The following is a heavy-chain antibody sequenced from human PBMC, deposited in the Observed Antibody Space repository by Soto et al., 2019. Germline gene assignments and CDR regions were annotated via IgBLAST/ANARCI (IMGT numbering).Heavy chain of an antibody. Sequence: SETLSLTCTVSGGSISSYYLSWIRQPPGKGLEWIGYIYYSGSTNYNPSLKSRVTIAVDTSKNQFSLKLSSLTAADTAVYYCARGYSYGYSAYYFDYWGQGTLVTVSS. D-gene: IGHD5-18*01. J-gene: IGHJ4*02. CDR2: IYYSGST. CDR1: GGSISSYY. V-gene: IGHV4-59*01. CDR3: ARGYSYGYSAYYFDY.